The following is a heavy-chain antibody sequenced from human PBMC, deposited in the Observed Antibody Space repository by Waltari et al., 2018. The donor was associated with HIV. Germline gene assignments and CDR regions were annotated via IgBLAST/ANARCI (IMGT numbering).Heavy chain of an antibody. J-gene: IGHJ4*02. D-gene: IGHD2-15*01. CDR1: GFTFSHYA. Sequence: EVQLLESGGGLVQPGGSLRLSCAASGFTFSHYAMNWVRQAPGKGLEWVSAISDRGVSTYYADSVKGRFTISRDNPKDTLYLQMNSLRAEDTAVYYCAKDLLGGGGGDYWGQGTLVTVSS. V-gene: IGHV3-23*01. CDR2: ISDRGVST. CDR3: AKDLLGGGGGDY.